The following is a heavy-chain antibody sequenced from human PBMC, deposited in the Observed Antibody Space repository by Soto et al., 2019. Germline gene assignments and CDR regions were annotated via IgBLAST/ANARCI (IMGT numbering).Heavy chain of an antibody. Sequence: SETLSLTCTVSGGSINTGDYCWIWIRQPPGKGLEWVGYIYYSGSTFYNPSLQSRVTISVDTSKNQFSLKLSSVTAADTAVYYCARAPYYDFWSGYLSSVEYYFDYWGQGTLVTVSS. CDR2: IYYSGST. CDR1: GGSINTGDYC. D-gene: IGHD3-3*01. V-gene: IGHV4-30-4*02. J-gene: IGHJ4*02. CDR3: ARAPYYDFWSGYLSSVEYYFDY.